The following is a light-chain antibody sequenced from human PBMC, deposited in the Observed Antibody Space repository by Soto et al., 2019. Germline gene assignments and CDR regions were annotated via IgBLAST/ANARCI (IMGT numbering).Light chain of an antibody. CDR1: SGSVSTSYY. V-gene: IGLV8-61*01. CDR2: NTN. J-gene: IGLJ3*02. CDR3: VLYVNDVMV. Sequence: QTVVTQEPSFSVSPGGTVTLTCGLSSGSVSTSYYPSWYQQTPGQTPRPLIYNTNIRSSGVPDRFSGSFLGNKAALTITGAQADDESDYYCVLYVNDVMVFGGGTKLTVL.